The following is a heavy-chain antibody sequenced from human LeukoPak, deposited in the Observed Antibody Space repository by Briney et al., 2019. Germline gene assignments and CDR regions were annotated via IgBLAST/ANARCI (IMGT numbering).Heavy chain of an antibody. CDR3: ASSFDFGND. J-gene: IGHJ4*02. CDR1: GFTFSSYA. CDR2: ISGTGGST. V-gene: IGHV3-23*01. D-gene: IGHD3-3*01. Sequence: GGSLRLSCGASGFTFSSYAMSWVRQAPGKGLEWVSTISGTGGSTYYADSVKGRFTISRDNSKNTLYLQMNSLRAEDTAVYYCASSFDFGNDWGQETLVPVSS.